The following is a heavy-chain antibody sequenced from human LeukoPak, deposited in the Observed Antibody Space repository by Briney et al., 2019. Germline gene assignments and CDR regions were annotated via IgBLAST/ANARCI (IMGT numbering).Heavy chain of an antibody. J-gene: IGHJ6*03. V-gene: IGHV3-7*01. CDR2: IKQDGSEK. D-gene: IGHD2-8*01. CDR1: GFTFSSYW. CDR3: ARHNAIPGYYYYMDV. Sequence: GGSLRLSCAASGFTFSSYWTSWVRQAPGKGLEWVANIKQDGSEKYYVDSVKGRFTISRDNAKNSLYLQMNSLRAEDTAVYYCARHNAIPGYYYYMDVWGKGTTVTVSS.